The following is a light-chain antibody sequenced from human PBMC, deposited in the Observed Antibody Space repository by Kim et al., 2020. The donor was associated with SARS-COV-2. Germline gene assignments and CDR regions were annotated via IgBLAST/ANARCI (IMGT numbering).Light chain of an antibody. CDR1: QSVLYSSKKKKD. CDR2: WAS. J-gene: IGKJ5*01. CDR3: QQYYSVPFT. V-gene: IGKV4-1*01. Sequence: ATINCKSSQSVLYSSKKKKDIGWDQQKPGQPPKLLIYWASTRQSGVPDRFSGSGSGTDFTLTISSLLAEDVAVYYCQQYYSVPFTIGQGTRLEIK.